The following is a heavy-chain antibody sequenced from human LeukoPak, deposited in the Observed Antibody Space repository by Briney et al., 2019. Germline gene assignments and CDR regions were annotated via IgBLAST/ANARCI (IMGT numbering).Heavy chain of an antibody. D-gene: IGHD1-7*01. CDR3: ARGGVTRTTNWFDP. V-gene: IGHV4-61*09. CDR1: GGSITSGTYY. CDR2: IKTSGTT. J-gene: IGHJ5*02. Sequence: KPPQTLSLTCTVSGGSITSGTYYWTWIRQPAGKALEWVGYIKTSGTTDYNPSLKSRVAISVDTSKNQFSLKMSSVTAADTAVYYCARGGVTRTTNWFDPWGQGILVTVSS.